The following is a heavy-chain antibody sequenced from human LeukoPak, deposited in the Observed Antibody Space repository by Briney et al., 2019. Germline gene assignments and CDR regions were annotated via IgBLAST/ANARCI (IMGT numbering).Heavy chain of an antibody. CDR1: GFIFSDYY. Sequence: PGGSLRLSCATSGFIFSDYYMSRIRQAPGKGLEWLSYMSIDGSSRYYADSVKGRFTISRDNAKNSLYLQMNSLRVEDTAVYYCARGAMKTNYYHDYIDYWGQGTLVTVSS. V-gene: IGHV3-11*04. CDR3: ARGAMKTNYYHDYIDY. D-gene: IGHD1-26*01. CDR2: MSIDGSSR. J-gene: IGHJ4*02.